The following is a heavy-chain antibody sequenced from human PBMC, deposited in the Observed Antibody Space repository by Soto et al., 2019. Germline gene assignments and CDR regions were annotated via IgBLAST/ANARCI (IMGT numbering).Heavy chain of an antibody. CDR2: IYYSGST. V-gene: IGHV4-39*01. CDR1: GGSINDNAYY. J-gene: IGHJ5*01. D-gene: IGHD6-19*01. Sequence: QLHLQESGPGLVKPSETLSLTCTVSGGSINDNAYYWGWIRQPPGKGLEWIGSIYYSGSTYYNPSLKSRVTLSVDTSKNQFSLKLSSVTVADTADYYCARHNGGWYLPDSWGPGTLVTVSS. CDR3: ARHNGGWYLPDS.